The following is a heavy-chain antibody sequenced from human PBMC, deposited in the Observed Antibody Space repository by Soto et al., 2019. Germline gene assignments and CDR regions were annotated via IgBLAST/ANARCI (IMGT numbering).Heavy chain of an antibody. CDR1: GLTFSSYA. Sequence: PGGSLRLPCAASGLTFSSYALHWVRQAPGKGLEWVAVISYDGNNKYHADSVKGRFTTSRDNSKNTLYLQMNSLRAEETAAYYCARDLSGGPADYYFDYWGQGTLVTVSS. V-gene: IGHV3-30-3*01. D-gene: IGHD2-2*01. CDR3: ARDLSGGPADYYFDY. J-gene: IGHJ4*02. CDR2: ISYDGNNK.